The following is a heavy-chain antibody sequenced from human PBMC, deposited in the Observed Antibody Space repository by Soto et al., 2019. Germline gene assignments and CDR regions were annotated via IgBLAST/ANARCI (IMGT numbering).Heavy chain of an antibody. CDR1: GFTFSSYS. Sequence: GGSLRLSCAASGFTFSSYSMNWVRQAPGKGLEWVSYISSSSSTIYYADSVKGRFTISRDNAKNSLYRQMNSLRAEDTAVYYCARGAYCSGGSCYEWRVEIDYWGQGTLVTVSS. D-gene: IGHD2-15*01. V-gene: IGHV3-48*01. J-gene: IGHJ4*02. CDR2: ISSSSSTI. CDR3: ARGAYCSGGSCYEWRVEIDY.